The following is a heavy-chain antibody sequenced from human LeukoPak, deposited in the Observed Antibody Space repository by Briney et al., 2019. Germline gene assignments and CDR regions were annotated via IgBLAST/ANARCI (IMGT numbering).Heavy chain of an antibody. D-gene: IGHD2-2*01. CDR3: ARYYCTSNSCHPMYYFDS. Sequence: PGGSLRLSCEASGFIFSDYYMSWIRQAPGKGLEWVSHIKSGGSMTYYRESVKGRFTISRDNAEKSLYLQMNGLRVEDTAVYYCARYYCTSNSCHPMYYFDSWGQGTLVTVSS. CDR2: IKSGGSMT. CDR1: GFIFSDYY. J-gene: IGHJ4*02. V-gene: IGHV3-11*04.